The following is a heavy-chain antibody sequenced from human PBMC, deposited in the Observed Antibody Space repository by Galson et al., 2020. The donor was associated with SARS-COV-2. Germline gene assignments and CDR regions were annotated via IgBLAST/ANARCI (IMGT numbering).Heavy chain of an antibody. Sequence: SGPTLVKPTQTLTLTCTLSGFSLSTTGLPVAWIRQTPQKALEWLAFIYWDADKRYSPSMKTRLTITKDTSKNQVVLTLTDVDPVDTATYYCAHAAYSASSSPLDSWGQGTLVTVSS. CDR1: GFSLSTTGLP. J-gene: IGHJ4*02. V-gene: IGHV2-5*02. CDR3: AHAAYSASSSPLDS. D-gene: IGHD2-21*01. CDR2: IYWDADK.